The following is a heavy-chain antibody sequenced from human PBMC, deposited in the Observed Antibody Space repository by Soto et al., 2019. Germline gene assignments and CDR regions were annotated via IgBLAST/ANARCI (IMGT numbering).Heavy chain of an antibody. Sequence: QITLRESGPTLVKPTQTLTLTCTFSGFSLSTSGVGVGWIRQPPGKALEWLALIYWDDDKRYSPSLKSRLTITKDTSKNQVVLTMTNMDPVDTATYYSAHKEVVSAAMGYYYYYMDVWGKGATVTVSS. J-gene: IGHJ6*03. CDR3: AHKEVVSAAMGYYYYYMDV. V-gene: IGHV2-5*02. D-gene: IGHD2-2*01. CDR1: GFSLSTSGVG. CDR2: IYWDDDK.